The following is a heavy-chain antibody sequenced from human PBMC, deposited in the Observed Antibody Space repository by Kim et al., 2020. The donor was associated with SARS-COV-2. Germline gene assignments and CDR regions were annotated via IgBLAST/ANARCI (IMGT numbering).Heavy chain of an antibody. D-gene: IGHD2-2*01. J-gene: IGHJ6*02. Sequence: SETLSLTCTVSGGSILSSSLLWIRPPPGKGLEWIGYIYYSGSTNYNPSLKSRVTISVDTSKNQFSLKLSSVTAADTAVYYCARVPAMKLYYYYGMDVWGQGTTVTVSS. CDR1: GGSILSSS. CDR3: ARVPAMKLYYYYGMDV. V-gene: IGHV4-59*13. CDR2: IYYSGST.